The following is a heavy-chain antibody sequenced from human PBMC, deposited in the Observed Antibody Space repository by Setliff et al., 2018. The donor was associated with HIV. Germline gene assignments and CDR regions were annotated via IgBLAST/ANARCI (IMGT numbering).Heavy chain of an antibody. Sequence: ASVKVSCKASGGTFSSYGVNWVRQAPGQGLEWMGWISVYNGNINYAQKLQGRVTMTRDTSISTAYMELSRLRSDDTAVYYCARGGSGNYYPYNYHMDVWGKGTTVTVSS. CDR3: ARGGSGNYYPYNYHMDV. V-gene: IGHV1-18*01. CDR2: ISVYNGNI. D-gene: IGHD3-10*01. CDR1: GGTFSSYG. J-gene: IGHJ6*03.